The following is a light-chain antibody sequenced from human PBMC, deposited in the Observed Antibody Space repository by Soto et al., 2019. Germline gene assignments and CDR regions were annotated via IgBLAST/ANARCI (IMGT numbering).Light chain of an antibody. Sequence: DIQMTQSPSSLSASVGDEVTITCRASHTIMTYLNWYQLKPGKPPRLLIYAASSLQSGVPSRFSGSGSETEFTLTISSLQPEDFATYFCLQHNIYPWTFGQGTKVDIK. CDR1: HTIMTY. CDR2: AAS. J-gene: IGKJ1*01. V-gene: IGKV1-17*01. CDR3: LQHNIYPWT.